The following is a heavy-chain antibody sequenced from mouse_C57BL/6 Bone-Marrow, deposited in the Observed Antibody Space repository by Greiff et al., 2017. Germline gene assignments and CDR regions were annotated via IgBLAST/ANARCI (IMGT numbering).Heavy chain of an antibody. CDR2: IDPSDSYT. Sequence: VQLQQPGAELVRPGTSVKLSCKASGYTFTSYWMHWVKQRPGQGLEWIGVIDPSDSYTNYNQKFKGKATLTVDTSSSTAYMQLSSLTSEDSAVYYCARLPGPLLLPSYFDYWGQGTTRTVSS. D-gene: IGHD1-1*01. V-gene: IGHV1-59*01. CDR3: ARLPGPLLLPSYFDY. CDR1: GYTFTSYW. J-gene: IGHJ2*01.